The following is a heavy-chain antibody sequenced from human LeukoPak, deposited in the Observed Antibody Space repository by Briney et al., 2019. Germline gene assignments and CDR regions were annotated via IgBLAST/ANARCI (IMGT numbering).Heavy chain of an antibody. V-gene: IGHV4-59*01. Sequence: SETLSLTCSVSGGSTNYYYWSWIRQPPGKGLEWIGYIYYQGGTNYNPSLKSRLTISIDTSKNQFYLKLRSVTAADTAVYYCARLYCSGGSCYSRGDNWFDPWGQGTLVTVSS. CDR1: GGSTNYYY. CDR3: ARLYCSGGSCYSRGDNWFDP. J-gene: IGHJ5*02. D-gene: IGHD2-15*01. CDR2: IYYQGGT.